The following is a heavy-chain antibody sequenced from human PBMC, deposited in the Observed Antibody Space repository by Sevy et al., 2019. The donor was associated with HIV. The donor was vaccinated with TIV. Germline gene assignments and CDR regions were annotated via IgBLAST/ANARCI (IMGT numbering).Heavy chain of an antibody. V-gene: IGHV3-30-3*01. CDR3: AREAGYTTTWSPGNY. CDR1: GFNFRTHA. Sequence: GGSLRLSCAASGFNFRTHAMHWVRQPPGKGLEWVAVISSTGSHKYYANSVRGRFTISRDNSENTLSLQMNGLRLDDTGLYYSAREAGYTTTWSPGNYWGLGTLVTVSS. D-gene: IGHD5-12*01. J-gene: IGHJ4*02. CDR2: ISSTGSHK.